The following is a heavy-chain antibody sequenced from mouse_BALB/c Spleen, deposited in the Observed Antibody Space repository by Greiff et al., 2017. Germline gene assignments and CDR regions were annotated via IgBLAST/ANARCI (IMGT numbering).Heavy chain of an antibody. CDR1: GFSLTSYG. CDR3: ARGGYGNYVSYAMDY. CDR2: IWSDGST. Sequence: VQLQESGPDLVAPSQSLSITCTVSGFSLTSYGVHWVRQPPGKGLEWLVVIWSDGSTTYNSALKSRLSISKDNSKSQVFLKMNSLQTDDTAMYYCARGGYGNYVSYAMDYWGQGTSVTVSS. J-gene: IGHJ4*01. D-gene: IGHD2-1*01. V-gene: IGHV2-6-2*01.